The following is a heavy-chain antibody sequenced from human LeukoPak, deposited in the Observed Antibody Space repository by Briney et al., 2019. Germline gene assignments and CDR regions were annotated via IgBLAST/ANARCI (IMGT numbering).Heavy chain of an antibody. CDR1: GGSISSSSYY. Sequence: PSETLSLTCTVSGGSISSSSYYWGWIRQPPGKGLEWIGSIYYSGSTYYNPSLKSRVTISVDTSKNQFSLKLSSVTAADTAVYYCAGLQLIVITFDYWGQGTLVTVSS. J-gene: IGHJ4*02. D-gene: IGHD3-16*02. V-gene: IGHV4-39*01. CDR2: IYYSGST. CDR3: AGLQLIVITFDY.